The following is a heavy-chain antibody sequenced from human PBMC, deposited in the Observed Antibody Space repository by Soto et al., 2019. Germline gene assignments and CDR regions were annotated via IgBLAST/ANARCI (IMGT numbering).Heavy chain of an antibody. D-gene: IGHD6-19*01. CDR3: AREIGSGWSYYMYV. CDR2: ISAYNGNT. CDR1: GYTFTSYG. Sequence: AASVKVSCKASGYTFTSYGISWVRQAPGQGLEWMGWISAYNGNTNYAQKLQGRVTMTTDTSTSTAYMELRSLRSDDTAVYYCAREIGSGWSYYMYVWGKGTTVPVSS. V-gene: IGHV1-18*01. J-gene: IGHJ6*03.